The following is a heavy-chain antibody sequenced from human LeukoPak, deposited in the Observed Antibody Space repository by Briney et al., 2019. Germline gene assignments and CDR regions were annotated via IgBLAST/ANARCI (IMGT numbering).Heavy chain of an antibody. CDR1: GGSLRSFY. CDR2: VYYNGAT. CDR3: ARYGFWSSSSDYYYYGMAV. J-gene: IGHJ6*02. V-gene: IGHV4-59*08. Sequence: SETLSLTCAVSGGSLRSFYWTWIRQSPGKGLEWVGYVYYNGATSYNPSLKSRISISVDTSTNQFSLKLRSVTASDTAVYYCARYGFWSSSSDYYYYGMAVWGQGATVTVSS. D-gene: IGHD3-3*01.